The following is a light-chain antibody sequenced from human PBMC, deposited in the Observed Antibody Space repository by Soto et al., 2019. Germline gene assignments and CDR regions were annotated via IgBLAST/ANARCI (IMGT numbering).Light chain of an antibody. CDR2: DVS. CDR1: SSDVGGYNY. V-gene: IGLV2-14*01. CDR3: SSYTSSSTVV. J-gene: IGLJ2*01. Sequence: QSALTQPASVSGSPGQSITISCTGTSSDVGGYNYVSWYQQNPGKAPKLMIYDVSNRLSGVSNRFSGSKSGNTACLTISGLQAADEADFSCSSYTSSSTVVFGGGTNLTVL.